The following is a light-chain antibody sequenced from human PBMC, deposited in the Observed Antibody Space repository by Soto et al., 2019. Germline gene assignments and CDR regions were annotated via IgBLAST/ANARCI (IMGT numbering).Light chain of an antibody. Sequence: EIVMTQSPATLSVSPGETATLSCRASQTVTYNLAWYQQTPGQAPRLLIYGASTRATGIPARFSGSGSGTEFTLPISRLHPEDFAVYSDQHYNNWPFTFGPGTKVDI. CDR3: QHYNNWPFT. J-gene: IGKJ3*01. V-gene: IGKV3-15*01. CDR1: QTVTYN. CDR2: GAS.